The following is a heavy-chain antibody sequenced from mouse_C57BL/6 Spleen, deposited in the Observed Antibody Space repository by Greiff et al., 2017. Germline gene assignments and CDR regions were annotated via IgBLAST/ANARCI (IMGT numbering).Heavy chain of an antibody. CDR3: ARYDYGSSTTFAY. J-gene: IGHJ3*01. Sequence: EVQGVESGGGLVQPGGSLSLSCAASGFTFTDYYMSWVRQPPGKALEWLGFIRNKANGYTTEYSASVKGRFTISRDNSQSILYLQMNALRAEDSATYYCARYDYGSSTTFAYWGQGTLVTVSA. CDR2: IRNKANGYTT. CDR1: GFTFTDYY. D-gene: IGHD1-1*01. V-gene: IGHV7-3*01.